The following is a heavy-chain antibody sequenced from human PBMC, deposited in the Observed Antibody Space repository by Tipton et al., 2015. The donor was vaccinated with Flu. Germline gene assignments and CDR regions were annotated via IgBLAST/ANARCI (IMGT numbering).Heavy chain of an antibody. J-gene: IGHJ5*02. V-gene: IGHV4-39*07. CDR3: ARRSVAGPYNWFDP. D-gene: IGHD6-19*01. CDR2: IYYSGRT. Sequence: TLSLTCTDSRGSISSSSYNWGWIRQPPGKGLEWIASIYYSGRTYYNPSLKSRVTISVDTSKNLFSLKLSSVTAADTAVYYCARRSVAGPYNWFDPWGQGTLVTVSS. CDR1: RGSISSSSYN.